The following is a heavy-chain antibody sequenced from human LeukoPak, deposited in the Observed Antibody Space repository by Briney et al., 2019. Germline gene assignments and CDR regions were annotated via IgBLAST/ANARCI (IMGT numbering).Heavy chain of an antibody. CDR2: ISSSSNYI. CDR1: GFTFSSYS. V-gene: IGHV3-21*01. J-gene: IGHJ4*02. CDR3: ARNSGDYHINY. Sequence: GGSLRLSCAASGFTFSSYSMNWVRQAPGKGLEWVSSISSSSNYIYYADSVKGRFTISRDNAKNSLFLQMNSLRADDTAVYYCARNSGDYHINYWGRGTLVTVSS. D-gene: IGHD4-17*01.